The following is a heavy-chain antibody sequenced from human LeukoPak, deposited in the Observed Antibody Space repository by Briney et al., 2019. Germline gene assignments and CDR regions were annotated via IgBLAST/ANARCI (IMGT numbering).Heavy chain of an antibody. CDR2: IRYVGSSK. Sequence: GGSLRLSCAASGFTFSSYGMHWVRQAPGKGLEGVAVIRYVGSSKYYADSVKGRFTISRDNSKNTLYLQMHSLRSGDTAVFYCAKPYDFWSGYWGYFAYWGQGALGSASS. J-gene: IGHJ4*02. CDR1: GFTFSSYG. CDR3: AKPYDFWSGYWGYFAY. V-gene: IGHV3-30*02. D-gene: IGHD3-3*01.